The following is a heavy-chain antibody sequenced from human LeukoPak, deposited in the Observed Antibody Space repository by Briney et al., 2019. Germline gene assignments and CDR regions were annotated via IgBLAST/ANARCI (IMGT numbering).Heavy chain of an antibody. V-gene: IGHV3-33*01. Sequence: GGSLRLSCAASGLTFSSYGMHWVRQAPGEELEWVAVIWADGSNKIYADSVKGRFTISKDNSKNTLSLQMNSLRTDDTAVYYCATDLGSRPFDYWGQGTLVTVSS. CDR3: ATDLGSRPFDY. CDR1: GLTFSSYG. CDR2: IWADGSNK. D-gene: IGHD7-27*01. J-gene: IGHJ4*02.